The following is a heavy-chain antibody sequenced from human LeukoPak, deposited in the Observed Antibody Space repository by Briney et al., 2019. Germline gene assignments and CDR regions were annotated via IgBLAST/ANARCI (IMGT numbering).Heavy chain of an antibody. J-gene: IGHJ4*02. CDR3: ARDDATTNYDY. CDR1: GFTFSSYW. CDR2: IKQDGSEK. D-gene: IGHD5-12*01. V-gene: IGHV3-7*01. Sequence: GGSLRPSCAASGFTFSSYWMSWVRQAPGKGLEWVASIKQDGSEKYYVDSVKGRFTISRDNAKNSLYLQMNSLRAEDTAVYYCARDDATTNYDYGGQGPLVTVSS.